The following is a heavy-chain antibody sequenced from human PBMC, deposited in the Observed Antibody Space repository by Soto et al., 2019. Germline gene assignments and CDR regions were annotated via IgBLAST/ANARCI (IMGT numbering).Heavy chain of an antibody. CDR3: ARDVFCSGGSCYYYYYGMDV. D-gene: IGHD2-15*01. J-gene: IGHJ6*02. V-gene: IGHV3-33*01. CDR1: GFTFSSYG. Sequence: GGSLRLSCAASGFTFSSYGMHWVRQAPGKGLEWVAVIWYDGSNKYYADSVKGRFTISRDNSKNTLYLQMNSLRAEDTAVYYCARDVFCSGGSCYYYYYGMDVWGQGTTVTVSS. CDR2: IWYDGSNK.